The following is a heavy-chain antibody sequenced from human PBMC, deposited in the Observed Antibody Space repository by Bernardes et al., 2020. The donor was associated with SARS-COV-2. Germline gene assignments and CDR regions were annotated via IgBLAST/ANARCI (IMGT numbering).Heavy chain of an antibody. Sequence: ASVKVSCKASGYTCTTDGINWLRQAPGQGREWVGCINNFNGKTIYAQWVQDRVTMTTDTSTSTAYMELRSLKSDDTAVYFCARRSAAGGFPFASWGQGTLVTVSS. CDR3: ARRSAAGGFPFAS. V-gene: IGHV1-18*04. CDR1: GYTCTTDG. CDR2: INNFNGKT. J-gene: IGHJ4*02. D-gene: IGHD6-13*01.